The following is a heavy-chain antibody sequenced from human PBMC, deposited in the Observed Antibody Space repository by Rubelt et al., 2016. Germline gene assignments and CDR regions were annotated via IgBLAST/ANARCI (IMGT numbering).Heavy chain of an antibody. V-gene: IGHV4-61*05. Sequence: QLQLQESGTGLVKPSETLSLICTVSGGSISGSSYFWGWIRQPPGKGLEWIGYIYYSGSTNYNHSLKSRVTITVDTSKNQFSRKLISVTATEPAVVYGARGVAGYSGWSFYYYYGMDVWGQGTTVPVSS. CDR2: IYYSGST. CDR3: ARGVAGYSGWSFYYYYGMDV. J-gene: IGHJ6*02. CDR1: GGSISGSSYF. D-gene: IGHD6-19*01.